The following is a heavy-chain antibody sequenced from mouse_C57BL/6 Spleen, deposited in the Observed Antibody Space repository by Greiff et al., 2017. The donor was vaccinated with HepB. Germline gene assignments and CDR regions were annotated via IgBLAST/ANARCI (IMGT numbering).Heavy chain of an antibody. V-gene: IGHV1-76*01. CDR3: ARTTTVVAGGAMDY. Sequence: QVQLQQSGAELVRPGASVKLSCKASGYTFTDYYINWVKQRPGQGLEWIARIYPGSGNTYYNEKFKGKATLTAEKSSSTAYMQLSSLTSEDSAVYFCARTTTVVAGGAMDYWGQGTSVTVSS. CDR1: GYTFTDYY. D-gene: IGHD1-1*01. J-gene: IGHJ4*01. CDR2: IYPGSGNT.